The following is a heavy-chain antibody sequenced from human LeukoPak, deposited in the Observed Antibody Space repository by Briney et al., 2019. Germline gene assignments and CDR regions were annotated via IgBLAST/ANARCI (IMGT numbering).Heavy chain of an antibody. J-gene: IGHJ5*02. CDR2: INHSGST. V-gene: IGHV4-34*01. D-gene: IGHD3-10*01. Sequence: PSETLSLTCAVYGGSFSGHYWSWIRQPPGKGPEWIGEINHSGSTNYNPSLKSRVTISVDKSKNQFSLKLSSVTAADTAVYYCARWLDYYGSGSYLTWGQGTLVTVSS. CDR1: GGSFSGHY. CDR3: ARWLDYYGSGSYLT.